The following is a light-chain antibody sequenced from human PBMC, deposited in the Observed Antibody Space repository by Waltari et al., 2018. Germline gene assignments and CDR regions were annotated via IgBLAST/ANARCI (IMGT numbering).Light chain of an antibody. CDR3: QQVNTYSWT. CDR1: RGISSY. CDR2: AAS. V-gene: IGKV1-9*01. Sequence: IHLTQPPSYLSASVGDSVTITCRASRGISSYLAWYQQKPGKAPKLLIYAASTLQSGVPLRFSGSGSGTEFTLTISSLQPEDFATYYCQQVNTYSWTFGQGTKVEIK. J-gene: IGKJ1*01.